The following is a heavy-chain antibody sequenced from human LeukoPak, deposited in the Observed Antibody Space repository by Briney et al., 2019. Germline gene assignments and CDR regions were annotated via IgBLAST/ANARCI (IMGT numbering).Heavy chain of an antibody. Sequence: GASVKVSRKVSGYTLTALSMHWVRQAPGKGLEWMGGFDPEDGETIYAQKFQGRVTMTEDTSTDTAYMELSSLRSEDTAVYYCATDYRVVAATFDAFDIWGQGTMVTVSS. V-gene: IGHV1-24*01. J-gene: IGHJ3*02. CDR1: GYTLTALS. D-gene: IGHD2-15*01. CDR2: FDPEDGET. CDR3: ATDYRVVAATFDAFDI.